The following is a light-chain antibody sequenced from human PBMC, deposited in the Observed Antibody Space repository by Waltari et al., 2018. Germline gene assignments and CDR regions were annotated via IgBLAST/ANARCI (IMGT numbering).Light chain of an antibody. Sequence: DIQLTQSPSSLSAAVGDRVTITCQATQDITTSLSWFQQKPGKAPQLLIYDASSLQAGVPSRFSGTGSGTAFSFTITSLHPEDSATYYCQHYHSLPYTFGRGTKLQIK. CDR2: DAS. CDR1: QDITTS. J-gene: IGKJ2*01. CDR3: QHYHSLPYT. V-gene: IGKV1-33*01.